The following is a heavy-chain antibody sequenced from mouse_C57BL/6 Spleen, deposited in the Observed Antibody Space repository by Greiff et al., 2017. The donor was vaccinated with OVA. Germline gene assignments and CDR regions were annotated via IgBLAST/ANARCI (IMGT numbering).Heavy chain of an antibody. Sequence: QVQLQQSGAELVRPGTSVKVSCKASGYAFTNYLIEWVKQRPGQGLEWIGVINPGSGGTNYNEKFKGKATLTADKSSSTAYMQLSSLTSEDSAVYVCARGFGYPYYFDYWGQGTTLTVSS. J-gene: IGHJ2*01. D-gene: IGHD2-2*01. CDR1: GYAFTNYL. CDR3: ARGFGYPYYFDY. CDR2: INPGSGGT. V-gene: IGHV1-54*01.